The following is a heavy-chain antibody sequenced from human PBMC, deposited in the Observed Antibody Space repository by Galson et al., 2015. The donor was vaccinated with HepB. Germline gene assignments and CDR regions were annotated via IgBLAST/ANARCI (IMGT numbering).Heavy chain of an antibody. CDR3: ARYGDVVGKVYYYYYGMDV. D-gene: IGHD4-23*01. V-gene: IGHV7-4-1*02. Sequence: SVKVSCKASGYTFTSYAMNWVRQAPGQGLEWMGWINTNTGNPTYAQGFTGRFVFSLDTSVSTAYLQISSLKAEDTAVYYCARYGDVVGKVYYYYYGMDVWGQGTTVTVSS. J-gene: IGHJ6*02. CDR2: INTNTGNP. CDR1: GYTFTSYA.